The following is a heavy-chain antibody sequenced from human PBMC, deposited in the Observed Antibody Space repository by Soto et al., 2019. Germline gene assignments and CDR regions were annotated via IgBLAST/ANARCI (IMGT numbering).Heavy chain of an antibody. CDR2: MSDDGSKK. D-gene: IGHD3-10*01. Sequence: QVQLVEFGGSVVQPGGSLRLSCVASGFSFSAYGMHWVRQSPGKGLEWVAVMSDDGSKKYYLDSVKGRFTISRDNSQNTRLLHMNTLRPEDSALYYCANLDTSGEMPTMAATEDHWGQGTLGTVAS. CDR1: GFSFSAYG. V-gene: IGHV3-30*18. CDR3: ANLDTSGEMPTMAATEDH. J-gene: IGHJ4*02.